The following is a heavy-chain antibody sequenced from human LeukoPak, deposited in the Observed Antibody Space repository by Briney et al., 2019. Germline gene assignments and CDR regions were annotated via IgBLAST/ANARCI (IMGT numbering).Heavy chain of an antibody. V-gene: IGHV3-7*03. D-gene: IGHD4-23*01. CDR1: GFTFSSYW. CDR3: ARRAGGYSHPYDY. Sequence: GGSLRLSCAASGFTFSSYWMSWVRQAPGKGLEWVANIKQDGSEKYYVDSVKGRFTISRDNTKNSLYLQMNSLRAEDTAVYYCARRAGGYSHPYDYWGQGILVTVSS. J-gene: IGHJ4*02. CDR2: IKQDGSEK.